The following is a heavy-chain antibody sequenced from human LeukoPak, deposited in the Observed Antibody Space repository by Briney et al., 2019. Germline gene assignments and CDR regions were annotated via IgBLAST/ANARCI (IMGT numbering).Heavy chain of an antibody. V-gene: IGHV3-30-3*01. J-gene: IGHJ6*02. D-gene: IGHD2-15*01. Sequence: GGSLRLSCAASGFTFSSYAMHWVRQAPGKGLEWVAVISYDGSNKYYADSVKGRFTISRDNSKNTLYLQMNSLRAEDTAVYYCARTQGSGGNGMDVWGQGTTVTVSS. CDR2: ISYDGSNK. CDR3: ARTQGSGGNGMDV. CDR1: GFTFSSYA.